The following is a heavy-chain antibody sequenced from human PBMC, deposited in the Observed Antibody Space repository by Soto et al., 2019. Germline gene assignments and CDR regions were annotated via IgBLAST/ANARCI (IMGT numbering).Heavy chain of an antibody. J-gene: IGHJ4*02. CDR1: GFIFSIYA. V-gene: IGHV3-23*01. CDR3: AKRRGAGGHFDY. D-gene: IGHD2-15*01. CDR2: VSIGGST. Sequence: DVQLLESGGGLVQPEGSLSLSCTASGFIFSIYAMLWVREGPGKGREWVAVVSIGGSTHYADSVRGRFTISRDNSKNTLSLQMNSLTAEDTAVYFCAKRRGAGGHFDYWGQGALVTVSS.